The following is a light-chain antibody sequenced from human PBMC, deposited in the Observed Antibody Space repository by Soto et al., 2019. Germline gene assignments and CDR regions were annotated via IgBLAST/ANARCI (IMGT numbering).Light chain of an antibody. J-gene: IGKJ1*01. CDR3: QQYGTSPWA. Sequence: EIVLTQFPGTLSLSPGERATLSCRASQSVGRNYVAWYQQKPGQAPRVIIYAASNRASGIPDRFSGSGSGSDFTLTISRLELEDFAVYYCQQYGTSPWAFGQGTKVEIK. CDR2: AAS. CDR1: QSVGRNY. V-gene: IGKV3-20*01.